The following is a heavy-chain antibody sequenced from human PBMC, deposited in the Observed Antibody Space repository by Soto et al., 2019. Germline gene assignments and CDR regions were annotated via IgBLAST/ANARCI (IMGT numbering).Heavy chain of an antibody. CDR2: IYSGGST. V-gene: IGHV3-53*01. J-gene: IGHJ2*01. CDR3: ARNGGTTEEYWYFDL. D-gene: IGHD1-1*01. CDR1: GFTVSSNY. Sequence: GGSLRLSCAASGFTVSSNYMSWVRQAPGKGLEWVSVIYSGGSTYYADSVKGRFTISRDNSKNTLYLQMNSLRAEDTAVYYCARNGGTTEEYWYFDLWGRGTLVTVSS.